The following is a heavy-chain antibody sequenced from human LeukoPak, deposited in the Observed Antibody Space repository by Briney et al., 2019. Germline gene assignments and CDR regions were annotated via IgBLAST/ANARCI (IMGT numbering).Heavy chain of an antibody. CDR2: IIPIFGTA. CDR3: ARELGYSSGWRDY. J-gene: IGHJ4*02. D-gene: IGHD6-19*01. Sequence: ASVKVSCKASGGTFSSYAISWVRQAPGQGPEWMGGIIPIFGTANYAQKFQGRVTITTDESTSTAYMELSSLRSEDTAVYYCARELGYSSGWRDYWGQGTLVTVSS. CDR1: GGTFSSYA. V-gene: IGHV1-69*05.